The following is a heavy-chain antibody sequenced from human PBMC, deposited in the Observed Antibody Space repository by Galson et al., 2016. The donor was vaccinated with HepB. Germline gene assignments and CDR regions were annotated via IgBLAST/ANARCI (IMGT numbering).Heavy chain of an antibody. Sequence: SLRLSCAVSGITVSGDYISWVRQAPGKGLEWVSVLYRDGSTYYADSVEGRFTIARDNSRNTLYLQMNSLRAEDTAMYYCAKIGQRTPHPDYWGQGTLVTVSS. CDR1: GITVSGDY. CDR2: LYRDGST. CDR3: AKIGQRTPHPDY. J-gene: IGHJ4*02. V-gene: IGHV3-53*01. D-gene: IGHD2/OR15-2a*01.